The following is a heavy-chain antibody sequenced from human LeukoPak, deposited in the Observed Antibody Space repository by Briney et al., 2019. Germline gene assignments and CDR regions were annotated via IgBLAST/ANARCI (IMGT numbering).Heavy chain of an antibody. CDR1: GFTFSSYS. D-gene: IGHD3-9*01. J-gene: IGHJ4*02. Sequence: GGSLRLSCAASGFTFSSYSMNWVRQAPGKGLEWVATLKFDGIENYHVGSVAGRFTISRDNPKNSLYLQMDSLRAEDTAVYYCATHGYSELRYFDWSTNEWGQGTLVTVSS. CDR2: LKFDGIEN. CDR3: ATHGYSELRYFDWSTNE. V-gene: IGHV3-7*01.